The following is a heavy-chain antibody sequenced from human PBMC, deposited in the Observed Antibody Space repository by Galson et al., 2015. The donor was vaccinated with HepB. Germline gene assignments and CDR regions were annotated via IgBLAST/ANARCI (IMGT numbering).Heavy chain of an antibody. J-gene: IGHJ3*02. V-gene: IGHV1-69*04. D-gene: IGHD3-10*01. CDR3: ACPGGLIRVVIIGHAFDI. CDR1: GGTFSSYA. Sequence: SVKVSCKASGGTFSSYAIGWVRQAPGQGLEWMGRIIPILGITNYAQKFQGRVTITADKSTSTAYMELSSLRSEDTAVYYCACPGGLIRVVIIGHAFDIWGQGTMFTVSS. CDR2: IIPILGIT.